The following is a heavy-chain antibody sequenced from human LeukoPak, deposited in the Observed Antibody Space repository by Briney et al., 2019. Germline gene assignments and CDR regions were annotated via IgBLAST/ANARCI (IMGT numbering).Heavy chain of an antibody. CDR2: IKQDGSEK. J-gene: IGHJ4*02. CDR1: GFTFSGYC. Sequence: GGSLRLSCAASGFTFSGYCMIWVRQDPGKGLEWVANIKQDGSEKYYVDSVKGRFTISRDNAKNSLYLQMNSLRAEDTAVYYCARRGWLNSRTPVDYWGQGTLVTVSS. D-gene: IGHD5-12*01. V-gene: IGHV3-7*03. CDR3: ARRGWLNSRTPVDY.